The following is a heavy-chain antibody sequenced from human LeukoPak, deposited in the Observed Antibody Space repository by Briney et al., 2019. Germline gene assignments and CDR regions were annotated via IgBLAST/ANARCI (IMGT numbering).Heavy chain of an antibody. CDR2: ISGDGGST. D-gene: IGHD2-2*01. Sequence: PGGSLRLSCAASGFTFDDYAMHWVRQAPGKGLEWVSLISGDGGSTYYADSVKGRFTISRDNSKNSLYLQMNSLRTEDTALYYCAEVLTYCSSTSCPPDGMDVWGQGTTVTVSS. V-gene: IGHV3-43*02. J-gene: IGHJ6*02. CDR1: GFTFDDYA. CDR3: AEVLTYCSSTSCPPDGMDV.